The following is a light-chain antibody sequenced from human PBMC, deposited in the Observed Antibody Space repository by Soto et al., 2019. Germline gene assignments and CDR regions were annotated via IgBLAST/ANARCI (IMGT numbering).Light chain of an antibody. CDR1: SSDVGGYNY. J-gene: IGLJ2*01. Sequence: QSALTQPASVSGSSGQSITISCTGTSSDVGGYNYVSWYQQHPGKAPKLIIYDVSNRPSGISNRFSGSKSDNTASLTISGLQAEDEADYYCTSYTSNSTLVLFGGGTKVTVL. CDR3: TSYTSNSTLVL. V-gene: IGLV2-14*01. CDR2: DVS.